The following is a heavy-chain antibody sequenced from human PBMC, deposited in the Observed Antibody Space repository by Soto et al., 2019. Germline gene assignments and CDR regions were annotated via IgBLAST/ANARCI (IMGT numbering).Heavy chain of an antibody. Sequence: QVQLVESGGGVVQPGRSLRLSCAASGFTFSSYGMHWVRQAPGKGLEWVAVISYDGSNKYYADSVKGRFTISRDNSKNTLYLQMNSLRAEDTAVYYCAKVLRIRDDYVWGSYRHYYYYGMDVWGQGTTVTVSS. CDR2: ISYDGSNK. D-gene: IGHD3-16*02. CDR3: AKVLRIRDDYVWGSYRHYYYYGMDV. CDR1: GFTFSSYG. J-gene: IGHJ6*02. V-gene: IGHV3-30*18.